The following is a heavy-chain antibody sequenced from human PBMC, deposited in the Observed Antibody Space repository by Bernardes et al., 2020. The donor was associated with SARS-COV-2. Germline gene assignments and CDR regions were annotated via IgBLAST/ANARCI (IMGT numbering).Heavy chain of an antibody. V-gene: IGHV3-30*03. J-gene: IGHJ2*01. CDR1: GFTFRRYG. D-gene: IGHD2-15*01. CDR3: ARGSAAVVSHFMLLFANWYFDL. CDR2: IRYDGSKE. Sequence: GGSLRLSCVGSGFTFRRYGMHWVRQAPGKGLEWVAVIRYDGSKEEYVDSVKGRFTISRDNSKQTLYLQMNNLTSEDTAVYYCARGSAAVVSHFMLLFANWYFDLWGRGTLVTVSS.